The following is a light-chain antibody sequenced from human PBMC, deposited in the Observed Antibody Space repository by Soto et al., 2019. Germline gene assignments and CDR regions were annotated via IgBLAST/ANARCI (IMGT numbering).Light chain of an antibody. CDR2: AAS. J-gene: IGKJ4*01. CDR3: QQSYSTPLT. Sequence: DIQMTHSPSSLSASVGDRVTITCRASQSISSYLNWYQQKPGKAPKLLIYAASSLQSGVPSRFSGSGSGTDFTLTISSVQPEDFATYYCQQSYSTPLTFGGGTKVDIK. V-gene: IGKV1-39*01. CDR1: QSISSY.